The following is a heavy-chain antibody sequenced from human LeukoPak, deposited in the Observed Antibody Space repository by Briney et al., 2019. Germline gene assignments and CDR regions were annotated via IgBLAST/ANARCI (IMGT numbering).Heavy chain of an antibody. Sequence: SETLSLTCTVSGGSISSYYWSWIRQPPGKGLEWIGHIYYSGSTNYNPSLKSRVTISVDTSKNQFSLKLSSVTAADTAVYYCARDVGATYDAFDIWGQGTMVTVSS. CDR1: GGSISSYY. J-gene: IGHJ3*02. CDR3: ARDVGATYDAFDI. D-gene: IGHD1-26*01. V-gene: IGHV4-59*01. CDR2: IYYSGST.